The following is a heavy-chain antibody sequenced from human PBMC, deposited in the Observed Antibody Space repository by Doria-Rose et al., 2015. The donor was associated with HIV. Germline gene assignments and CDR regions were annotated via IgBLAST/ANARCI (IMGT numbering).Heavy chain of an antibody. Sequence: QVTLKESGPVLVKPTETLTPTCTVSGVSLSSPGMGVSWIRQPPGEALEWLANMFSDDERYSSSARKSRLTISRVTSKSQVVLTMTDMDPVDTATYYCARIKSSRWYHKYYFDFWGQGTLVIVSA. J-gene: IGHJ4*02. V-gene: IGHV2-26*01. CDR3: ARIKSSRWYHKYYFDF. CDR1: GVSLSSPGMG. CDR2: MFSDDER. D-gene: IGHD6-13*01.